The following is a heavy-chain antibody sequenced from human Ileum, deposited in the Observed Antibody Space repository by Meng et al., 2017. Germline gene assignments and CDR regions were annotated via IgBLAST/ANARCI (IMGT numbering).Heavy chain of an antibody. CDR3: ARDHWGSLDY. CDR1: GASVTTSHSQ. J-gene: IGHJ4*02. D-gene: IGHD7-27*01. CDR2: AST. V-gene: IGHV4-61*01. Sequence: QVQLRGWGPGLLRPSETLPLICTVSGASVTTSHSQWGWIRQPPGKGLEWIGYASTNYNPSLKSRLTISLDTSKNQVSLKLTSVTAADTAVYYCARDHWGSLDYWGQGILVTVSS.